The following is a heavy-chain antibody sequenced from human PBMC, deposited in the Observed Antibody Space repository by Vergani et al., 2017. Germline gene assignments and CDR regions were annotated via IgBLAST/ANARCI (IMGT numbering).Heavy chain of an antibody. D-gene: IGHD3-16*02. Sequence: QVQLQESGPGLVKPSETLSLTCTVSGVSISSHYWSWIRQPPGKGQEWLGYIYYSGSTNYTPSLKSRVTKSVDTSKNQFSLKLSSVTAADTAVYYCARASYDYVWGSYRYYFDYWGQGTLVTVSS. CDR1: GVSISSHY. V-gene: IGHV4-59*11. J-gene: IGHJ4*02. CDR3: ARASYDYVWGSYRYYFDY. CDR2: IYYSGST.